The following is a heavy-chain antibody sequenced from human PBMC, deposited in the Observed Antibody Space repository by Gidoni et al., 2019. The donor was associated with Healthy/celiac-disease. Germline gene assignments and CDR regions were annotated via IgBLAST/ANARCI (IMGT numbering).Heavy chain of an antibody. J-gene: IGHJ4*02. D-gene: IGHD5-18*01. CDR3: AKDSEIHDTAMAYFDY. CDR2: ISWNSGSI. Sequence: EVQLVESGGGLVQPGRSLRLSCAASGFTFDDYAMHWVRQAPGKGLEWVSGISWNSGSIGYADSVKGRFTISRDNAKNSLYLQMNSLRAEDTALYYCAKDSEIHDTAMAYFDYWGQGTLVTVSS. V-gene: IGHV3-9*01. CDR1: GFTFDDYA.